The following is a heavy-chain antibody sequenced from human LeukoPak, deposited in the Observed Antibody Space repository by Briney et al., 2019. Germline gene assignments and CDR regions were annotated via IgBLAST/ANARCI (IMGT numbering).Heavy chain of an antibody. V-gene: IGHV4-38-2*01. J-gene: IGHJ5*02. CDR2: IYHSGST. CDR1: GYSISIGYY. D-gene: IGHD1-26*01. Sequence: SETLSLTCAVPGYSISIGYYWGWIRQPPGKGLEWIGSIYHSGSTYYNPSLKSRVTISVDTSKNQFSLKLSSVTAADTAVYYSARGSSAGSQLWESCFDPWGQGTLVTVSS. CDR3: ARGSSAGSQLWESCFDP.